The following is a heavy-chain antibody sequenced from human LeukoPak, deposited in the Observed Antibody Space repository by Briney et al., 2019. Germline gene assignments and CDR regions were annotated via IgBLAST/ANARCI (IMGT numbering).Heavy chain of an antibody. Sequence: GGSLRLSCAASGFTFSAYAMNWVRQAPGKGLEWVSSISPSSSYIYYADSLRGRFTISRDNAKDSLCLQMNSLRAEDTAIYYCAHSSGYAYGLDYWGQGALVTVSA. D-gene: IGHD5-18*01. CDR3: AHSSGYAYGLDY. CDR1: GFTFSAYA. CDR2: ISPSSSYI. V-gene: IGHV3-21*01. J-gene: IGHJ4*02.